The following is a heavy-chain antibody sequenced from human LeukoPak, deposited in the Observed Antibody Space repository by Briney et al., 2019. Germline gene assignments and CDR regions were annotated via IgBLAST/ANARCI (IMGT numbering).Heavy chain of an antibody. D-gene: IGHD5-12*01. V-gene: IGHV3-53*01. J-gene: IGHJ4*02. CDR2: IHSDGIT. Sequence: GGSLRLSCAASGFTVSSNYMSWVRQAPGKGLEWVSVIHSDGITYYADSVKGRLTISRDNSINTLYLQMSNLRAEDTALYYCASTSIIRGYDHDQYYWGQGTLVTVSS. CDR1: GFTVSSNY. CDR3: ASTSIIRGYDHDQYY.